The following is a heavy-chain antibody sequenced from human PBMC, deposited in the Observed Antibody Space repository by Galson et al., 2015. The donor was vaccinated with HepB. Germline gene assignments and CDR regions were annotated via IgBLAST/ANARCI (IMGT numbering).Heavy chain of an antibody. CDR2: MYYGGTS. CDR3: ASLVGASPGYY. CDR1: GGSVSTYR. D-gene: IGHD1-26*01. Sequence: SETLSLTCSVSGGSVSTYRWSWIRQPPGKGLQWHGYMYYGGTSNYNPSLKSRVSISVDTSKNQFSLKLRSVTAADTAVYYCASLVGASPGYYWGQGTLVTVSS. V-gene: IGHV4-59*08. J-gene: IGHJ4*02.